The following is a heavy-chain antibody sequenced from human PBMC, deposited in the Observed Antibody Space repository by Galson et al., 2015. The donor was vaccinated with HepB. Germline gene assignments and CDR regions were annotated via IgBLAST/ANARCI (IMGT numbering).Heavy chain of an antibody. V-gene: IGHV3-23*01. CDR2: ISGGGDRT. CDR3: ARGQDIVAHYGTDV. J-gene: IGHJ6*02. CDR1: GFTYSSTG. D-gene: IGHD5-12*01. Sequence: SLRLSCAASGFTYSSTGMSWVRQAPGKGLKWVSSISGGGDRTYYADSVKGRFTISRDNSKNTLYLQMNSLRAEDTAVYYCARGQDIVAHYGTDVWGQGTTVTVSS.